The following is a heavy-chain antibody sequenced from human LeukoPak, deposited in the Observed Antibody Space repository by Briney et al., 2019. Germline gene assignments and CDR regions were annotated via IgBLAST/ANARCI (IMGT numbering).Heavy chain of an antibody. CDR3: ARAKVYYDDTMDYYEGDAFDI. J-gene: IGHJ3*02. D-gene: IGHD3-22*01. CDR1: GYTSTGYY. CDR2: INPNSGGT. Sequence: ASVKVSCKASGYTSTGYYMHWVRQAPGQGLEWMGWINPNSGGTNYAQKFQGRVTMTRDTSISTAYMELSRLRSDDTAVYYCARAKVYYDDTMDYYEGDAFDIWGQGTLVTVSS. V-gene: IGHV1-2*02.